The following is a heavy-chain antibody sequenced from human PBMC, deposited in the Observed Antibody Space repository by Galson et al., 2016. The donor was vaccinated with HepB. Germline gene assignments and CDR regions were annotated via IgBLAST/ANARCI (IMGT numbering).Heavy chain of an antibody. Sequence: SLRLSCAASGFTFSNAWMTWVRQAPGKGLEWVGRIKSKTDGGTTYYAAPVKDKFTISRDDSKNTLYLQLNSLKTEDTAVYYYTTARGPGSGSYFTDWGQGTLVTVSS. CDR2: IKSKTDGGTT. CDR3: TTARGPGSGSYFTD. V-gene: IGHV3-15*01. J-gene: IGHJ4*02. D-gene: IGHD1-26*01. CDR1: GFTFSNAW.